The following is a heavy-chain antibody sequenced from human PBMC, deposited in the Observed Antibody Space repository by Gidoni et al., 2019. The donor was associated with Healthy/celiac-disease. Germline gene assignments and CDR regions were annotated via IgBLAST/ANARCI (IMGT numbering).Heavy chain of an antibody. Sequence: QVQLQASGPGLVKPSETLSLTCPGSGGSISSYYWSWIRQPPGKGLEWIGYIYYSGSTNYNPSLKSRVTISVDTSKNQFSLKLSSVTAADTAVYYCARVPGYGGNSRNYFDYWGQGTLVTVSS. CDR3: ARVPGYGGNSRNYFDY. CDR2: IYYSGST. J-gene: IGHJ4*02. CDR1: GGSISSYY. V-gene: IGHV4-59*01. D-gene: IGHD2-21*02.